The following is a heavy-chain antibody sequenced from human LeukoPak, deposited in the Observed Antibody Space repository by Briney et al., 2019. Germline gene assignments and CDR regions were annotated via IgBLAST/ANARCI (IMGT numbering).Heavy chain of an antibody. CDR3: ARDLGSQMATISDWFDP. D-gene: IGHD5-24*01. CDR2: IYYSGDT. J-gene: IGHJ5*02. V-gene: IGHV4-39*07. Sequence: SETLSLTCTVSGGSISSRLSYWGWIRQPPGKGLEWIGSIYYSGDTYFNPSLKSRVTISVDTSKKQFSLKLSSVTAPDTAVYYCARDLGSQMATISDWFDPWGQGTLVTVSS. CDR1: GGSISSRLSY.